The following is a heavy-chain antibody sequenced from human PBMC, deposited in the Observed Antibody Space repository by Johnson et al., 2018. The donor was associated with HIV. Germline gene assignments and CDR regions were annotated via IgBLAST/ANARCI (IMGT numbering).Heavy chain of an antibody. J-gene: IGHJ3*02. CDR3: ARRAHDAFDI. CDR2: ISSDGGSS. Sequence: VQLVESGGGVVQPGGSLRLSCAASGFTFSSYAMHWVRQAPGTGLEYVSAISSDGGSSYSANSVKGRFTISRDNSKNTLFLQMGSLRAEDMAVYYCARRAHDAFDIWGQGTMVTVSS. CDR1: GFTFSSYA. V-gene: IGHV3-64*01.